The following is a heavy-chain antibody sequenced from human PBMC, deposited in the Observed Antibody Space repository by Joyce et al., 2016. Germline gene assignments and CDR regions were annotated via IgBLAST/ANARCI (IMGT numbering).Heavy chain of an antibody. J-gene: IGHJ4*02. V-gene: IGHV3-23*01. CDR1: RFAFSRYA. CDR3: AKDQDYGDYSVDY. CDR2: ISSSGGST. Sequence: EVQLLESGGGLVQPGGSLRLSCAASRFAFSRYAMSWVRQARGKGLEWVSTISSSGGSTYYADSVKGRFTISIDNSENTLYLQMNSLRAGDTAVYYCAKDQDYGDYSVDYWGQGTLVTVSS. D-gene: IGHD4-17*01.